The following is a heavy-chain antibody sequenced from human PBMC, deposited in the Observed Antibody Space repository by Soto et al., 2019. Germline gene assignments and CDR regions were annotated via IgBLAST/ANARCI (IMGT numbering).Heavy chain of an antibody. J-gene: IGHJ6*02. V-gene: IGHV3-23*01. D-gene: IGHD3-22*01. Sequence: TGGSLRLSCAASGFTFSSYAMSWVRQAPGKGLEWVSAISGSGGSTYYADSVKGRFTISRDNSKNTLYLQMNSLRAEDTAVYYCAKDRSADYDSSGYYIYYYYYGMDVWGQGTTVTVSS. CDR3: AKDRSADYDSSGYYIYYYYYGMDV. CDR2: ISGSGGST. CDR1: GFTFSSYA.